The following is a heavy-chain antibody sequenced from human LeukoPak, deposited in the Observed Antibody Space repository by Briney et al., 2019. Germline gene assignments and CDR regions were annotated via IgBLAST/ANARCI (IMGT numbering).Heavy chain of an antibody. V-gene: IGHV1-46*01. CDR3: ARDRGPFSANYYFDF. CDR2: INPSGGST. Sequence: ASVKVSCKASGYTFTSYSMHWVRQAPGQGLDWMGIINPSGGSTTYAQKFQGRVTMTRDTSTSTVYMELSSLRSEHTPVYYCARDRGPFSANYYFDFWGQGTLVTVSS. J-gene: IGHJ4*02. D-gene: IGHD3-10*01. CDR1: GYTFTSYS.